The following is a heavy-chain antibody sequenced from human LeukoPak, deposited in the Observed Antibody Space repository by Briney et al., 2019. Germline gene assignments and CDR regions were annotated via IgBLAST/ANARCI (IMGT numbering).Heavy chain of an antibody. CDR1: GCSISSSSYY. Sequence: SETLSLTCTVSGCSISSSSYYWGWIRQPPGKGLEWIGSIYYSGSTYYNPSLKSRVTISVDTSKNQFSLKLSSVTAADTAVYYCARRRGTGTPEDYWGQGTLVTVSS. J-gene: IGHJ4*02. D-gene: IGHD1-1*01. V-gene: IGHV4-39*01. CDR3: ARRRGTGTPEDY. CDR2: IYYSGST.